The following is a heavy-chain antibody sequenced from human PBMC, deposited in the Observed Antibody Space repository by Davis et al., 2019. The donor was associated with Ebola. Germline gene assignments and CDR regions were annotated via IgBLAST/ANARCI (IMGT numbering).Heavy chain of an antibody. CDR3: AREEVATNGDYYYYGMDV. J-gene: IGHJ6*02. D-gene: IGHD5-12*01. CDR2: IIPIFGTA. V-gene: IGHV1-69*13. Sequence: AASVKVSCKASGGTFSSYAISWVRQAPGQELEWMGGIIPIFGTANYAQKFQGRVTITADESTSTAYMELSSLRSEDTAVYYCAREEVATNGDYYYYGMDVWGQGTTVTVSS. CDR1: GGTFSSYA.